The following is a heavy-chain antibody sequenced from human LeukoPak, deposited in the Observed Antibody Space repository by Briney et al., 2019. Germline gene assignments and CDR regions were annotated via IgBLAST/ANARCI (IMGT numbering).Heavy chain of an antibody. D-gene: IGHD2-15*01. CDR1: GFTFSSSG. Sequence: GRSLRLSCAASGFTFSSSGMHWVRQAPGKGLEWVAVIWYDGSNKYYADSVKGRFTISRDNSKNTLYLQMNSLRAEDTAVYYCARDCSGGTCQLDCWGQGTLVTVSS. CDR2: IWYDGSNK. J-gene: IGHJ4*02. CDR3: ARDCSGGTCQLDC. V-gene: IGHV3-33*01.